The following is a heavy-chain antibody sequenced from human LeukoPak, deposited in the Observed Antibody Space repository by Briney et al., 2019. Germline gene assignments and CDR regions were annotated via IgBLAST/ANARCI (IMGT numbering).Heavy chain of an antibody. Sequence: GGSLRLSCAASGFTFSSYGMHWVRQAPGKGLEWVGVISFDGSYKYYADSVKGRFTISRDNSKNTLYLQTNSLRAEDTAVFYCAKGVATATLHGVFDIWGQGTMVTVSS. V-gene: IGHV3-30*18. CDR3: AKGVATATLHGVFDI. J-gene: IGHJ3*02. D-gene: IGHD5-18*01. CDR2: ISFDGSYK. CDR1: GFTFSSYG.